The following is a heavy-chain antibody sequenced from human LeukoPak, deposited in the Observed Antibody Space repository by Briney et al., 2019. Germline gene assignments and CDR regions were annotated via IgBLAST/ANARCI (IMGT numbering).Heavy chain of an antibody. CDR3: AGAMDTAMGDY. CDR2: MNPNSGNT. V-gene: IGHV1-8*01. J-gene: IGHJ4*02. Sequence: GASVKVSCKASGHTFTSYDINWVRQATGQGLEWMGWMNPNSGNTGCAQKFQGRVTMTRNTSISTAYMELSSLRSEDTAVYYCAGAMDTAMGDYWGQGTLVTVSS. D-gene: IGHD5-18*01. CDR1: GHTFTSYD.